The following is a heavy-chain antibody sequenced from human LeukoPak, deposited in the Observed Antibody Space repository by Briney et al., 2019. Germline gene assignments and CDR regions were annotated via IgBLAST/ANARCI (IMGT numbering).Heavy chain of an antibody. J-gene: IGHJ4*02. D-gene: IGHD3-22*01. V-gene: IGHV3-7*01. CDR1: GFTFSSYW. CDR3: ARDSNHYYYDSSGLDY. Sequence: GGSLRLSCAASGFTFSSYWMSRVRQAPGKGLEWVANIKQGGSEKYYVDSVKGRFTISRDNAKNSLYLQMNSLRAEDTAVYYCARDSNHYYYDSSGLDYWGQGTLVTVSS. CDR2: IKQGGSEK.